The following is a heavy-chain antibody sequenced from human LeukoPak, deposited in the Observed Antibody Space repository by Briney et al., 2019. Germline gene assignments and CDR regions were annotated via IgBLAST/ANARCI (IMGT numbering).Heavy chain of an antibody. D-gene: IGHD3-10*01. Sequence: ASVKVSCKASGYTFTGYYMYWVRQAPGQGLEWVGWIDPNSGGTNYAQKFQGRVTMTRDTSISTAYMELSRLGSDDTAVCYCARGPHYYNPPDYWGQGTLVTVSS. CDR2: IDPNSGGT. J-gene: IGHJ4*02. V-gene: IGHV1-2*02. CDR3: ARGPHYYNPPDY. CDR1: GYTFTGYY.